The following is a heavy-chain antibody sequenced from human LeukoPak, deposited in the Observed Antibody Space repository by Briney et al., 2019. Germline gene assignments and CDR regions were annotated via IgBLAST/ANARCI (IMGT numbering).Heavy chain of an antibody. CDR2: IYYSGST. Sequence: SETLSLTCTVSGGSISSYYWSWIRQPPGKGLEWIGYIYYSGSTNYNPSLKSRVTISVDTSKNQFSLKLTSVTAADTAMYYCARRRESGWYHYFDYWGQGTLVTVSS. J-gene: IGHJ4*02. CDR1: GGSISSYY. D-gene: IGHD6-19*01. CDR3: ARRRESGWYHYFDY. V-gene: IGHV4-59*08.